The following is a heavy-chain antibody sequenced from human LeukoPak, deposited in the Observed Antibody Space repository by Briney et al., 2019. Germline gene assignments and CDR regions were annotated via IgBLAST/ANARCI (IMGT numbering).Heavy chain of an antibody. CDR2: INAGNGNT. J-gene: IGHJ6*02. Sequence: ASVKVSCKASGYTFTSYAMHWVRQAPGQRLEWMGWINAGNGNTKYSQEFQGRVTITSDTSTSTVYMELSSLRSEDTAVYYCARDPGDCSSTSCYSGYYYYGMDVWGQGTTVTVSS. V-gene: IGHV1-3*03. D-gene: IGHD2-2*01. CDR3: ARDPGDCSSTSCYSGYYYYGMDV. CDR1: GYTFTSYA.